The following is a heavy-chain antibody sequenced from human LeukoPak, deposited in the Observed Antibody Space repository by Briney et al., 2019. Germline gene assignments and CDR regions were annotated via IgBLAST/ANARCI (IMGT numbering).Heavy chain of an antibody. CDR1: GYTFTTYS. CDR2: ISAYNGNT. Sequence: ASVKVSCMASGYTFTTYSINWVRQAPGQGLEWMGWISAYNGNTNYAQKDQGRVTMTTDTSTSTAYMELRSLRSDDTAVYYCARGLGGSGSYFLTFDYWGQGTLVTVSS. CDR3: ARGLGGSGSYFLTFDY. V-gene: IGHV1-18*01. D-gene: IGHD1-26*01. J-gene: IGHJ4*02.